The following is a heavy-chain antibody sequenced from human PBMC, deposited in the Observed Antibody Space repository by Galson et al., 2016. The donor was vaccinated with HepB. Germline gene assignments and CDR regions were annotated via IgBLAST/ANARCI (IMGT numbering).Heavy chain of an antibody. Sequence: SLRLSCAASGFSLSNHWMSWVRQAPGKGPEWIGNINQDGSEKYYVDSVKGRFTFSRDNAYNSLYLQMNSLRAEDTAVYYCARGGGFLDPDPFDIWGQGTVVAVSS. J-gene: IGHJ3*02. CDR3: ARGGGFLDPDPFDI. V-gene: IGHV3-7*03. CDR1: GFSLSNHW. CDR2: INQDGSEK. D-gene: IGHD2-15*01.